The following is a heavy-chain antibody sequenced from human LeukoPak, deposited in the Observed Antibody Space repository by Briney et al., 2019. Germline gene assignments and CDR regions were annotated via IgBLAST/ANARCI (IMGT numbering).Heavy chain of an antibody. D-gene: IGHD3-3*01. CDR2: IYYSGST. J-gene: IGHJ4*02. V-gene: IGHV4-31*03. CDR1: GGSISSGGYY. CDR3: ARGGSYDFWSGYYYDY. Sequence: LSLTCPVSGGSISSGGYYWSWIRQHPGKGLEWIGYIYYSGSTYYNPSFKSRVTISVDTSKNQFSLKLSSVTAADTAVYYCARGGSYDFWSGYYYDYWGQGTLVTVSS.